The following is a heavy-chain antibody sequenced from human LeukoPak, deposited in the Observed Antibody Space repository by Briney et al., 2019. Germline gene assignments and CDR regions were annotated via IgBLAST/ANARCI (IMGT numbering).Heavy chain of an antibody. Sequence: PGGSLSLSCATSGFTFNNYNMSWVRQAPGKGLEWVSAISGSGGSTYYADSVKGRFTISRDNSKNTLYLQMNSLRAEDTAVYYCAKEYYDFWSGHKYFDYWGQGTLVTVSS. J-gene: IGHJ4*02. V-gene: IGHV3-23*01. CDR1: GFTFNNYN. D-gene: IGHD3-3*01. CDR2: ISGSGGST. CDR3: AKEYYDFWSGHKYFDY.